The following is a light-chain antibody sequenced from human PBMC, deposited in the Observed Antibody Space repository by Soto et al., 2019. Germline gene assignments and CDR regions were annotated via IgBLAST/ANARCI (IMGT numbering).Light chain of an antibody. J-gene: IGKJ4*02. CDR2: GAS. V-gene: IGKV3-11*01. CDR3: RQHGNSPPIT. CDR1: QSVSSY. Sequence: DIVLTQTPDTLSLSPGERATLSCTASQSVSSYLAWYQQHPGQAPRLLTYGASSRATSSPARFSSSGSATNFTLTISRLQPQDVAVYYCRQHGNSPPITFGGGTKVDIK.